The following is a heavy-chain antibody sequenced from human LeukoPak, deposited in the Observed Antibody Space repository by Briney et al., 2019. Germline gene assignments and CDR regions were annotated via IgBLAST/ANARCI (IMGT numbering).Heavy chain of an antibody. Sequence: GGSLRLSCAASGFTFSSYSMNWVRQAPGKGLEWVSSISSSSSYIYYADSVKGRFTISRDNAKSSLYLQMNSLRAEDTAVYYCASLGQSSGYDYWGQGTLVTVSS. CDR1: GFTFSSYS. J-gene: IGHJ4*02. CDR2: ISSSSSYI. CDR3: ASLGQSSGYDY. V-gene: IGHV3-21*01. D-gene: IGHD3-22*01.